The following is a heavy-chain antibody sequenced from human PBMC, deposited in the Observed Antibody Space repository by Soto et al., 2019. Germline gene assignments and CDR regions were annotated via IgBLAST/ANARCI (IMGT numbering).Heavy chain of an antibody. CDR3: AREWGLLPYYVMNV. CDR2: ISYTGRT. Sequence: PSETLSLTCIVSGGSVTSGSYYWTWLRQPPGKGLEWIGYISYTGRTKYNPSLQSRVTISVDTSKNDFSLNLSSVTAADTAVYFCAREWGLLPYYVMNVWGQGTAVTVSS. J-gene: IGHJ6*02. CDR1: GGSVTSGSYY. D-gene: IGHD7-27*01. V-gene: IGHV4-61*03.